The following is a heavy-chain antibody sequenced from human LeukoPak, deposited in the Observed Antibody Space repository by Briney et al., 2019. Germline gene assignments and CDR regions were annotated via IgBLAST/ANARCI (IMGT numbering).Heavy chain of an antibody. V-gene: IGHV3-23*01. CDR2: IRGSGGST. CDR1: GFTFSNYA. Sequence: GGSLRLSCAASGFTFSNYAMSWVRQAPGKGLECVSVIRGSGGSTYYADTVKGRFTISRDNSKNTLYLQMNSLRAEDTAVYYCAISQRDYGDYWGQGTLVTVSS. CDR3: AISQRDYGDY. J-gene: IGHJ4*02. D-gene: IGHD3-16*02.